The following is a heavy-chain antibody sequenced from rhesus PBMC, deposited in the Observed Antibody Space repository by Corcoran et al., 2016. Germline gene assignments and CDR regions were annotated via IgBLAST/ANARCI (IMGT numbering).Heavy chain of an antibody. CDR2: ISNGGGST. V-gene: IGHV3S5*01. CDR3: ASIAAAGLFPYYFDY. Sequence: EVQLVESGVGLVQPGGSLRLSCAYSGFTFSSYGMSLARRAPGKGLEWVSYISNGGGSTYDADSVKGRFTISRDNSKNTLSLQMNSLRAEDTAVYYCASIAAAGLFPYYFDYWGQGVLVTVSS. J-gene: IGHJ4*01. CDR1: GFTFSSYG. D-gene: IGHD6S26*01.